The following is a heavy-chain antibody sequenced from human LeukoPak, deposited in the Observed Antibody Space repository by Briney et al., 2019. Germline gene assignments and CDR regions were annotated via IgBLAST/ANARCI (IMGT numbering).Heavy chain of an antibody. V-gene: IGHV3-53*01. CDR2: IYSGGST. D-gene: IGHD3-22*01. CDR3: ARVTTGGYYYYYMDV. J-gene: IGHJ6*03. Sequence: GGSLRLSCAASGFTVSSNYMSWVRQAPGKGLEWVSVIYSGGSTYYADSVKGRFTISRDNSKNTLYLQMNSLRAEDTAVYYCARVTTGGYYYYYMDVWGKGTTVTISS. CDR1: GFTVSSNY.